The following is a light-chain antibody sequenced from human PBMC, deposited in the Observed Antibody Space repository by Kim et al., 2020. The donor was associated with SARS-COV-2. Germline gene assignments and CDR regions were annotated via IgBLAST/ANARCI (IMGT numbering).Light chain of an antibody. CDR2: WAS. V-gene: IGKV4-1*01. Sequence: RSTLNCKSSQTVLYNSNNKNYLVWYQQKPGQAPKLLIYWASIRESGVSDRFSGSVSETDFTLTISSLQAEDVAVYYCQQYYITPPSFGQGTKLEI. J-gene: IGKJ2*03. CDR3: QQYYITPPS. CDR1: QTVLYNSNNKNY.